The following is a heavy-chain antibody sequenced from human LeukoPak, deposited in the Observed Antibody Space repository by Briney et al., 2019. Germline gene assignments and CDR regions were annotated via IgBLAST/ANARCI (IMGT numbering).Heavy chain of an antibody. CDR3: ARSDPPRGFDI. J-gene: IGHJ3*02. CDR1: GGIFSSYV. V-gene: IGHV1-69*06. D-gene: IGHD3-10*01. CDR2: IIPIFGTA. Sequence: GASVKVSCKASGGIFSSYVISWVRQAPGQGLEWMGGIIPIFGTANYAQKFQGRVTITADKSTSTAYMELSSLRSEDTAVYYCARSDPPRGFDIWGQGTMVTVSS.